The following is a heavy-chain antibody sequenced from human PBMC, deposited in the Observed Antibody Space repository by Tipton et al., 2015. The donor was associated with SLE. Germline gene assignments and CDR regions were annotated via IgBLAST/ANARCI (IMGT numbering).Heavy chain of an antibody. CDR1: GGSFSGYY. CDR2: IYYSGST. CDR3: ARDRSSPV. V-gene: IGHV4-34*01. J-gene: IGHJ4*02. Sequence: TLSLTCAVYGGSFSGYYWSWIRQPPGKGLEWIGYIYYSGSTYYNPSLKSRVTISVDTSKNQFSLKLSSVTAADTAVYYCARDRSSPVWGQGTLVTVSS.